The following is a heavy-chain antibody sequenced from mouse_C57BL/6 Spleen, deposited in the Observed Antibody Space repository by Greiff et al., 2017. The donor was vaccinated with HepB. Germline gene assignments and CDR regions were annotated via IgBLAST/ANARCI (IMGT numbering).Heavy chain of an antibody. CDR2: IYPGDGDT. CDR3: AYGSSWFAY. D-gene: IGHD1-1*01. CDR1: GYAFSSSW. Sequence: QVQLKESGPELVKPGASVKISCKASGYAFSSSWMNWVKQRPGKGLGWIGRIYPGDGDTNYNGKFKGKATLTADKSSSTAYMQLSSLTSEDSAVYFCAYGSSWFAYWGQGTLVTVSA. V-gene: IGHV1-82*01. J-gene: IGHJ3*01.